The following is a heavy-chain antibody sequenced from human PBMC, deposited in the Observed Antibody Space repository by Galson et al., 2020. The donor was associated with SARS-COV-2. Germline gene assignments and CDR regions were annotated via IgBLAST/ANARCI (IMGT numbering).Heavy chain of an antibody. CDR3: AREKTYYYGSGSYYKNQRAYYVDY. D-gene: IGHD3-10*01. CDR2: IYYSGST. J-gene: IGHJ4*02. V-gene: IGHV4-31*03. CDR1: GGSISSGGYY. Sequence: ASETLSLTCTVSGGSISSGGYYWSWIRQHPGKGLEWIGYIYYSGSTYYNPSLKSRVTISVDTSKNQFSLKLSSVTAADTAVYYCAREKTYYYGSGSYYKNQRAYYVDYWGQGTLVTVSS.